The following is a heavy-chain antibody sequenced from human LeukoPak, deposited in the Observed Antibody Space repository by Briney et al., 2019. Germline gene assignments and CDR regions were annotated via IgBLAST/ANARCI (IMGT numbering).Heavy chain of an antibody. CDR1: GGSISSYY. Sequence: PSETLSLTCTVSGGSISSYYWSWIRQPPGKGLEWIGYIYYSGSTNYNPSLKSRVTISVDTSKNQFSLKLSSVTAADTAVYYCARVPLRSGIKWFDPWGQGTLVTVSS. CDR2: IYYSGST. CDR3: ARVPLRSGIKWFDP. J-gene: IGHJ5*02. V-gene: IGHV4-59*01. D-gene: IGHD1-26*01.